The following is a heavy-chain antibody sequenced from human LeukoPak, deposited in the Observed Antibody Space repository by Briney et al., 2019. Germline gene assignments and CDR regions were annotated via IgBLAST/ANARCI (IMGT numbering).Heavy chain of an antibody. Sequence: GRSLRLSCAASGFTFSSCAMHWVRQAPGKGLEWVALIWYDRSNKYYADSVKGRFTISRDNAKNTLYLQMNSLRAEDTAVYYCAGGSGDYSPDFWGQGTLVTVSS. CDR3: AGGSGDYSPDF. V-gene: IGHV3-33*01. CDR2: IWYDRSNK. CDR1: GFTFSSCA. D-gene: IGHD4-17*01. J-gene: IGHJ4*02.